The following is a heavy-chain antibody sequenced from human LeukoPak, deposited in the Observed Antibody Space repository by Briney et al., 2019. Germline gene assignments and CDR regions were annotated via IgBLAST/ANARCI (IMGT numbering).Heavy chain of an antibody. CDR3: ARDVWGGESSGWDFDY. J-gene: IGHJ4*02. CDR1: GFTFSSYA. Sequence: GGSLRLSCAASGFTFSSYAMHWVRQAPGKGLEWVAVISYDGSNKYYADSVKGRFTISRDNSKNTLYLQMNSLRAEDTAVYYCARDVWGGESSGWDFDYWGQGTLVTVSS. V-gene: IGHV3-30*04. CDR2: ISYDGSNK. D-gene: IGHD6-19*01.